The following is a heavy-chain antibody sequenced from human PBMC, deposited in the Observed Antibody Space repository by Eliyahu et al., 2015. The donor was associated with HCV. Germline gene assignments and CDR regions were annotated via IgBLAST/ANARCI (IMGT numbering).Heavy chain of an antibody. J-gene: IGHJ4*02. D-gene: IGHD4-17*01. CDR3: ARGEDDYGDYPPFDY. CDR2: ISYDGSNK. V-gene: IGHV3-30-3*01. Sequence: QVQLVESGGGVVQPGRSLXLSXAASGFXFXXYAMHWVRQAPGKGLGWVAVISYDGSNKYYADSVKGRFTISRDNSKNTLYLQMNSLRAEDTAVYYCARGEDDYGDYPPFDYWGQGTLVTVSS. CDR1: GFXFXXYA.